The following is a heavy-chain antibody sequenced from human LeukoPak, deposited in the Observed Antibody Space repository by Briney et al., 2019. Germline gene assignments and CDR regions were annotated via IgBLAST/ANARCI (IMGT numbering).Heavy chain of an antibody. CDR1: GGSISSYY. Sequence: SETLSLTCTVSGGSISSYYWSWIRRPPGKGLEWIGYIYYSGSTNYNPSLKSRVTISVDTSKNQFSLKLSSVTAADTAVYYCAGDRTTVTFDYWGQGTLVTVSS. D-gene: IGHD4-17*01. CDR2: IYYSGST. V-gene: IGHV4-59*01. J-gene: IGHJ4*02. CDR3: AGDRTTVTFDY.